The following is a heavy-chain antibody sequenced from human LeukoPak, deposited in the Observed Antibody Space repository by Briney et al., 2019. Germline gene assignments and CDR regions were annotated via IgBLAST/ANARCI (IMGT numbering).Heavy chain of an antibody. D-gene: IGHD3-9*01. CDR1: GLTFDDYA. CDR2: ISWNSGDI. J-gene: IGHJ4*02. V-gene: IGHV3-9*01. Sequence: PGRSLRLSWTASGLTFDDYAMHWVRHAPGKGLDWVSGISWNSGDIVYADSVKGRFTISRDNAENSLYLQMNSLTSEDTALYYCAKSRYYDILTGQTYYFDYWGQGTLVTVSS. CDR3: AKSRYYDILTGQTYYFDY.